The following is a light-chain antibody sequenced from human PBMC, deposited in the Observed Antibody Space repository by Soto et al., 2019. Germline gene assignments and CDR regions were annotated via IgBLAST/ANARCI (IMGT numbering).Light chain of an antibody. CDR1: QSVSSSY. CDR2: GAS. Sequence: EIVLTQSPGTLSLSPGERATLSCRASQSVSSSYLAWYQQKPGQAPRLLIYGASSRATGIPDRFSGSGSGTDFTLTISRLEPEDFAVYYCQQYGSSPPRFGQGTKLEIK. CDR3: QQYGSSPPR. J-gene: IGKJ2*01. V-gene: IGKV3-20*01.